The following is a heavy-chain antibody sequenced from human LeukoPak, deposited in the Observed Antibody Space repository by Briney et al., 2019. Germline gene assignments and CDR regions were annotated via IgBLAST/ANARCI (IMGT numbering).Heavy chain of an antibody. V-gene: IGHV4-59*01. CDR1: GGSISSYY. J-gene: IGHJ4*02. CDR3: ARGWTYYDILTGYPKPTGPPDY. D-gene: IGHD3-9*01. Sequence: SETLSLTCTVSGGSISSYYWSWIRQPPGKGLEWIGYIYYSGSTNYNPSLKSRVTISVDTSKNQFSLKLSSVTAADTAVYYCARGWTYYDILTGYPKPTGPPDYWGQGTLVTVSS. CDR2: IYYSGST.